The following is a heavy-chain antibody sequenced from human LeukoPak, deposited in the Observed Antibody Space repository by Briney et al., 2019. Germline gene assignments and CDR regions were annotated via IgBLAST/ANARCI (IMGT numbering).Heavy chain of an antibody. D-gene: IGHD1-26*01. Sequence: ASVKVSCKASGYTFTSYGISWVRQAPGQGLEWIAIINPSGGSTTYAQKFQGRVTVTRDMSTSTVYMELSSLRSEDTALYYCAKGWELLSFDYWGQGTLVAVSS. CDR3: AKGWELLSFDY. J-gene: IGHJ4*02. V-gene: IGHV1-46*01. CDR2: INPSGGST. CDR1: GYTFTSYG.